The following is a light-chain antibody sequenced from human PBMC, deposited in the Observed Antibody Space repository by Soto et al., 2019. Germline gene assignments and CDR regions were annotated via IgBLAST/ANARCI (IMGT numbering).Light chain of an antibody. Sequence: DMQMTQSPSSLSASVGDRVTITCRASQGLSNQLAWYQQQPGKVPKLLIFAASTLQSGVPPRFSGSGSGTDFTLTISSMQPEDVASYYCQKYNDALRTFGQGTKVEIK. CDR3: QKYNDALRT. J-gene: IGKJ1*01. CDR1: QGLSNQ. V-gene: IGKV1-27*01. CDR2: AAS.